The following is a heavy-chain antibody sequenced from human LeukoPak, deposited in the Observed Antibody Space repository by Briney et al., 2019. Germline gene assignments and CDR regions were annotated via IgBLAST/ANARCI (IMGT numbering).Heavy chain of an antibody. D-gene: IGHD2-15*01. CDR2: ISGRGDNT. Sequence: GGSLRLSCAASGFTFSNSAMAWVRQAPGKGLEWVSAISGRGDNTYYADSVKGRFTISRDNSKNTQYLRMNSLRAEDTAVYYCATATPPYCSCGSCYLDYWGQGTLVTVSS. J-gene: IGHJ4*02. CDR3: ATATPPYCSCGSCYLDY. V-gene: IGHV3-23*01. CDR1: GFTFSNSA.